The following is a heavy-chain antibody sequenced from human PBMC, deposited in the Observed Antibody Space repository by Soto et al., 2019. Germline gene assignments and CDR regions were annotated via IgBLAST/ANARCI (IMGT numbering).Heavy chain of an antibody. CDR3: ARVDTAMVSTHYYFDY. J-gene: IGHJ4*02. D-gene: IGHD5-18*01. V-gene: IGHV4-59*08. Sequence: SETLSLTCTVSGGSISSYYWSWIRQPPGKGLEWIGYIYYSGSTNYNPSLKSRVTISVDTSKNQFSLKLSSVTATDTAVYYCARVDTAMVSTHYYFDYWGQGTLVTVSS. CDR1: GGSISSYY. CDR2: IYYSGST.